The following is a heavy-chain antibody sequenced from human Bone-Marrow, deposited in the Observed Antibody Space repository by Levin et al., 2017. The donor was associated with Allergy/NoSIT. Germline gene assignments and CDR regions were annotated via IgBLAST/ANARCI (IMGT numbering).Heavy chain of an antibody. J-gene: IGHJ4*02. CDR3: AREGLFMVRVFDY. Sequence: GGSLRLSCAASGFSFNSYEMNWVRQAPGKGLEWVSYISSRNTTIYYADSVKGRFTISRDNAENSLYLQMNSLRAEDTAIYYCAREGLFMVRVFDYWGRGTLVTVSS. D-gene: IGHD3-10*01. V-gene: IGHV3-48*03. CDR2: ISSRNTTI. CDR1: GFSFNSYE.